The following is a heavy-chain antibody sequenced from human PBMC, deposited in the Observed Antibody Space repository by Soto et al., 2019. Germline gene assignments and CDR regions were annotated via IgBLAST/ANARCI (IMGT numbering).Heavy chain of an antibody. Sequence: QVQLVESGGGVVQPGRSLRLSCAASGFTFSSYAMHWVRQAPGKGLEWVAVISYDGSNKYYADSVKGRFTISRDNSKNTLYLQMNSLRAEDTAVYYCARGTPEYYYYGMDVWGQGTTVTVS. D-gene: IGHD2-2*01. CDR2: ISYDGSNK. CDR1: GFTFSSYA. J-gene: IGHJ6*02. V-gene: IGHV3-30-3*01. CDR3: ARGTPEYYYYGMDV.